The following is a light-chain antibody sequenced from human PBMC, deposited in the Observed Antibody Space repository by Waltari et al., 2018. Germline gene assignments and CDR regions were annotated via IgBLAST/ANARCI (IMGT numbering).Light chain of an antibody. Sequence: DVVMTQSPLSLPVTLGQPASLSCRSSESLLYSDGNTYLNWLHQRPGESPRRLSDNVSNLDSEGPDRFSGSGSGTDFTLKISRVEAEDVGVYYCMQGTHWPLTFGGGTKVEIK. CDR3: MQGTHWPLT. V-gene: IGKV2-30*01. CDR1: ESLLYSDGNTY. J-gene: IGKJ4*01. CDR2: NVS.